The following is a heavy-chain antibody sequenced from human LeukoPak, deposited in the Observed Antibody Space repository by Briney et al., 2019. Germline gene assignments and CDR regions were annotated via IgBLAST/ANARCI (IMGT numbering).Heavy chain of an antibody. CDR1: GGXISSYY. J-gene: IGHJ3*02. Sequence: SETLSLTCTVSGGXISSYYCSWIRQPPGKGLEWIGHIYYSGSTNYNPSLKSRVTISVDTSKNQFSLKLSSVTAADTAVYYCARVGIAVAATGAFDIWGQGTMVTVSS. CDR2: IYYSGST. D-gene: IGHD6-19*01. V-gene: IGHV4-59*08. CDR3: ARVGIAVAATGAFDI.